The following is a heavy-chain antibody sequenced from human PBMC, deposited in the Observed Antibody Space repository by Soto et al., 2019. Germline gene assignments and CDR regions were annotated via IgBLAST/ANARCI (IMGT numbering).Heavy chain of an antibody. CDR2: IWYDGSNK. CDR1: GFTFSSYG. CDR3: ARDRKGYCSSTSCYSGAFDI. J-gene: IGHJ3*02. Sequence: QVQLVESGGGMVQPGRSLRLSCAASGFTFSSYGMHWVRQAPGKGLEWVAVIWYDGSNKYYADSVKGRFTISRDNSKNTLYLQMNSLRAEDTAVYYCARDRKGYCSSTSCYSGAFDIWGQGTMVTVSS. D-gene: IGHD2-2*02. V-gene: IGHV3-33*01.